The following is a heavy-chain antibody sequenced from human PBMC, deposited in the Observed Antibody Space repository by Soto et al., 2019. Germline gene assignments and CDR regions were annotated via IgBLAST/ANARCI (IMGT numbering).Heavy chain of an antibody. D-gene: IGHD6-13*01. CDR3: AGSTNWSLYYLDY. V-gene: IGHV3-53*01. Sequence: EVQLVEFGGGLIQPGGSLRLSCAASGFTVSSNYMSWVRQAPGKGLEWVSVVYSGGNTYYADSVKGRFTVSRDNSKNTLYLQMNSLRAGDTAVYYCAGSTNWSLYYLDYWGQGTLVTVSS. CDR1: GFTVSSNY. J-gene: IGHJ4*02. CDR2: VYSGGNT.